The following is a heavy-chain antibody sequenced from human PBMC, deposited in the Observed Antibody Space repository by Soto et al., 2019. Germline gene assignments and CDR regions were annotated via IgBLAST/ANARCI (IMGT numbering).Heavy chain of an antibody. J-gene: IGHJ4*02. CDR3: ARGPRRWLQMSRFMSADRAVHFDY. Sequence: SGTLSLTCAVYGGSFSGYYWSWIRQPPGKGLEWIGEINHSGSTNYNPSLKSRVTISVDTSKNQFSLKLSSVTAADTAVYCCARGPRRWLQMSRFMSADRAVHFDYWGQGTLVTVSS. V-gene: IGHV4-34*01. CDR1: GGSFSGYY. CDR2: INHSGST. D-gene: IGHD5-12*01.